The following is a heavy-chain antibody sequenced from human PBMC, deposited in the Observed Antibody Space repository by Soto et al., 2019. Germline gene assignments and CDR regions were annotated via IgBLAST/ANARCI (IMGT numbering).Heavy chain of an antibody. CDR3: ARSTMIGLLSH. CDR1: GFTVSSNF. V-gene: IGHV3-66*01. J-gene: IGHJ4*02. Sequence: EVQLVESGGGLVQPGGSLRLSCAASGFTVSSNFMSWVRQAPGKGLEWVSVIYSGGGTYYADSVKGRFTISRDNSRNTLYLQMNTLRDEDTAVYYCARSTMIGLLSHWGQGTLVTVSS. CDR2: IYSGGGT. D-gene: IGHD3-10*02.